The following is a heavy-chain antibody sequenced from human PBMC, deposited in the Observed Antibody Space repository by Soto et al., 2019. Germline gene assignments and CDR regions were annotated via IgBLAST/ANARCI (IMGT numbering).Heavy chain of an antibody. D-gene: IGHD3-10*01. CDR2: INHSGST. V-gene: IGHV4-34*01. J-gene: IGHJ6*02. CDR1: GGSFSGYY. Sequence: PSETLSLTCAVYGGSFSGYYWSWIRQPPGKGLEWIGEINHSGSTNYNPSLKSRVTISVDTSKNQFSLKLSSVTAADTAVYYCAIPARASMTGSRGYYYYGMDVWGQGTTVT. CDR3: AIPARASMTGSRGYYYYGMDV.